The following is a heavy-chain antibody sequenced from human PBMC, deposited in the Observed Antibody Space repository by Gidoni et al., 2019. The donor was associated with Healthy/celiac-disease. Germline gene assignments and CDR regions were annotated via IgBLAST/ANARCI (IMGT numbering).Heavy chain of an antibody. V-gene: IGHV4-34*01. D-gene: IGHD6-13*01. CDR3: ARGKTIAAAGGYFDY. Sequence: QVQLQQWGAGLLKPSETLSLTCAVYGGSFSGYYWSWIRQPPGKGLEWIGEINHIGSTNYNPSLKSRVTISVDTSKNQFSLKLSSVTAADTAVYYCARGKTIAAAGGYFDYWGQGTLVTVSS. CDR2: INHIGST. J-gene: IGHJ4*02. CDR1: GGSFSGYY.